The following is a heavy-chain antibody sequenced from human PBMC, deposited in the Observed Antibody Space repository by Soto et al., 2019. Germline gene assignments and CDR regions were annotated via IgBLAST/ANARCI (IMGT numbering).Heavy chain of an antibody. J-gene: IGHJ6*02. CDR3: ARPTTPLDYYYYGMDV. D-gene: IGHD4-4*01. Sequence: GGSLRLSCSASGFTFSSYAMHWVRQAPGKGLEYVSAISSNGGSTYYADSVKGRFTISRDNAKNTLYLQMNSLRAEDTAVYYCARPTTPLDYYYYGMDVWGQGTTVTVSS. CDR2: ISSNGGST. V-gene: IGHV3-64*04. CDR1: GFTFSSYA.